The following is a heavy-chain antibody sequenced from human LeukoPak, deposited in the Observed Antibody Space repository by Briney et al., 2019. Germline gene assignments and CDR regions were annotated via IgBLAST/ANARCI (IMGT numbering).Heavy chain of an antibody. J-gene: IGHJ3*02. CDR1: GGSISSYY. D-gene: IGHD6-13*01. CDR2: IYYSGST. CDR3: ARDGVRTKQLPDAFDI. V-gene: IGHV4-59*01. Sequence: PSETLSLTCTVSGGSISSYYWSWIRQPPGKGLEWIGYIYYSGSTNYNPSLKSRVTMLVDTSKNQFSLKLSSVIAADTAVYYCARDGVRTKQLPDAFDIWGQGIMVTVSS.